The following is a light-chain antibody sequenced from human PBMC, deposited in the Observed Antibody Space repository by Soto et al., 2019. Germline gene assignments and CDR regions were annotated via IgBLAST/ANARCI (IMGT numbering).Light chain of an antibody. Sequence: EIVLTQSPGTLSLSPGERATLSCRASQSVSSSYLAWYQQKPGQAPRLPIYGASSRDTGIPDRFSGGGSGADFTLTISSLEPEDFAVYYCQQYDNSPLTFGGGTKVEIK. CDR3: QQYDNSPLT. J-gene: IGKJ4*01. V-gene: IGKV3-20*01. CDR1: QSVSSSY. CDR2: GAS.